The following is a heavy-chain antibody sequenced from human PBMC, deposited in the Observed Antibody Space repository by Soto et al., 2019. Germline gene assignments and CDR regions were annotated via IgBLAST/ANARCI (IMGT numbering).Heavy chain of an antibody. V-gene: IGHV4-39*01. J-gene: IGHJ4*02. CDR3: ARRGGATIMDY. CDR2: IYYSGST. Sequence: SETLSLTCTVSGGSISSSSYYWDWIRQPPGKGLEWIGSIYYSGSTYYNPSLKSRVTISVDTSKNQFSLKLSSVTPADTAVYYCARRGGATIMDYWGRGTLVTVSS. CDR1: GGSISSSSYY. D-gene: IGHD5-12*01.